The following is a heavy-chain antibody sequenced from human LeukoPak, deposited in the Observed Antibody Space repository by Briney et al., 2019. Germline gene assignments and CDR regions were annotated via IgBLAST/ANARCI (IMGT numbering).Heavy chain of an antibody. J-gene: IGHJ6*03. Sequence: SETLSLTCTVSGGSISSYYWSWIRQPPGKGLEWIGYIYYSGSTNYNPSLKSRVTIAGDTSKNQFSLKLSSVTAADTAVYYCARGRFGIAAAGTGDYYYYYYMDVWGKGTTVTVSS. V-gene: IGHV4-59*01. CDR3: ARGRFGIAAAGTGDYYYYYYMDV. CDR1: GGSISSYY. D-gene: IGHD6-13*01. CDR2: IYYSGST.